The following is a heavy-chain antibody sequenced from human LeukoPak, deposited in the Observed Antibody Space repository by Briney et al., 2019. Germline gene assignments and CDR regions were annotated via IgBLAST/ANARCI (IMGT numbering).Heavy chain of an antibody. CDR3: ASLGSLEWGLLPSKGDYFDY. Sequence: GGSLRLSCAASGFTFSSYAMHWVRQAPGKGLEWVAVISYDGSNKYYADSVKGRFTISRDNSKNTLYLQMNSLRAEDTAVYYCASLGSLEWGLLPSKGDYFDYWGQGTLVTVSS. CDR2: ISYDGSNK. J-gene: IGHJ4*02. D-gene: IGHD1-26*01. V-gene: IGHV3-30-3*01. CDR1: GFTFSSYA.